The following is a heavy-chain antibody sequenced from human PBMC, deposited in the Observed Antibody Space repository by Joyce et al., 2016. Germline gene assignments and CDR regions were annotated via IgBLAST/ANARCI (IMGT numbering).Heavy chain of an antibody. V-gene: IGHV5-10-1*03. CDR3: ARHVTDWFDP. J-gene: IGHJ5*02. CDR1: GYSFTSHW. CDR2: IDPRDYYT. Sequence: EVQLVQSGAEVKKPGESLRISCKGSGYSFTSHWIRWLRQMPGKGLEWMGRIDPRDYYTDYSPSFEGHVTISVDKTISAADLQWSSLRASDTAIYYCARHVTDWFDPWGQGTLVTVSS. D-gene: IGHD3-10*02.